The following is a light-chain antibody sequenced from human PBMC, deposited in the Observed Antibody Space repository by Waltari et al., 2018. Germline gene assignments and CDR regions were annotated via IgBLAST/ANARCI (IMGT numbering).Light chain of an antibody. CDR3: QQRYAWPLT. Sequence: EILLTHPPSTLSLSPGERATPSCRASQSVDSQLAWYQQKPAQAPRLLIHAVSNRDTGVPARFSGSGFGTDFRLTISSLEPEDSAVYYCQQRYAWPLTFGGGTKVEI. CDR2: AVS. CDR1: QSVDSQ. J-gene: IGKJ4*01. V-gene: IGKV3-11*01.